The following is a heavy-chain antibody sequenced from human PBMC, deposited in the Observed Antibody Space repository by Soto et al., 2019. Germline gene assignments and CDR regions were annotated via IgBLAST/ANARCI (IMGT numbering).Heavy chain of an antibody. CDR3: ARESYYYDSSGYPDAFDI. D-gene: IGHD3-22*01. CDR1: GGSISSGDYY. CDR2: IYYSGST. J-gene: IGHJ3*02. V-gene: IGHV4-30-4*01. Sequence: QVQLQESGPGLVKPSQTLSLTCTVSGGSISSGDYYWSWIRQPPGKGLEWIGYIYYSGSTYYNPSLKSRVTISVDTSKNQFSLKLSSVTAADTAVYYCARESYYYDSSGYPDAFDIWGQGTMVTVSS.